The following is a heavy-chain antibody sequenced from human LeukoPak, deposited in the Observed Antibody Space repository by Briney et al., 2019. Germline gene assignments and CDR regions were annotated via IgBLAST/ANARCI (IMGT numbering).Heavy chain of an antibody. CDR1: GFTFSSYG. CDR2: ISYDGSNK. Sequence: GGSLRLSRAASGFTFSSYGMHWVRQAPGKGLEWVAVISYDGSNKYYADSVKGRFTISRDNSKNTLYLQMNSLRAEDTAVYYCAKDGTHTPFDYWGQGTLVTVSS. V-gene: IGHV3-30*18. CDR3: AKDGTHTPFDY. J-gene: IGHJ4*02.